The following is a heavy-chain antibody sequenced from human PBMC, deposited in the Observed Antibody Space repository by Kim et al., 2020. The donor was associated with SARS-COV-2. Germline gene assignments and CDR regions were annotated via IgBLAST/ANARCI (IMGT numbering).Heavy chain of an antibody. V-gene: IGHV4-34*01. CDR1: GGSFSGYY. D-gene: IGHD3-22*01. J-gene: IGHJ4*02. CDR2: INHSGST. Sequence: SETLSLTCAVYGGSFSGYYWSWIRQPPGKGLEWIGEINHSGSTNYNPSLKSRVTISVDTSKNQFSLKLSSVTAADTAVYYCARGPPYDSSGSFYFDYWGQGTLVTVSS. CDR3: ARGPPYDSSGSFYFDY.